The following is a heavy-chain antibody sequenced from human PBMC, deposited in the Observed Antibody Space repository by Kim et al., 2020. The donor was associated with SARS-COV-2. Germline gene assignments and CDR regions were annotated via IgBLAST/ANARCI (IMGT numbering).Heavy chain of an antibody. V-gene: IGHV3-43D*03. CDR2: ISWDGGST. D-gene: IGHD3-9*01. J-gene: IGHJ3*02. Sequence: GGSLRLSCAASGFTFDDYAMHWVRQAPGKGLEWVSLISWDGGSTYYADSVKGRFTISRDNSKNSLYLQINSMRAEDTALYYGAKGEVLRYFDWLHGAFDIWGQVTILTV. CDR3: AKGEVLRYFDWLHGAFDI. CDR1: GFTFDDYA.